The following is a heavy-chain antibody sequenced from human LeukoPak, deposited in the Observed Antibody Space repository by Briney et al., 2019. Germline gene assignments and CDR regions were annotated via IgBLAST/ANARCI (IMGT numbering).Heavy chain of an antibody. D-gene: IGHD1-26*01. CDR1: GFTFSSYA. V-gene: IGHV3-23*01. CDR2: ISGSGGST. Sequence: GGSLRLSCAASGFTFSSYAMSWVRQAPGKGLEWVSVISGSGGSTYYANSVKGRFTISRDNSKNTLYLQMNSLRAEDSAVYYCAREVGAWDYWGQGTLVTVSS. J-gene: IGHJ4*02. CDR3: AREVGAWDY.